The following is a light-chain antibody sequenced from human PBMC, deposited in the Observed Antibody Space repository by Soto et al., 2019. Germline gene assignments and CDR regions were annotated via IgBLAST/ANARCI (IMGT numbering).Light chain of an antibody. CDR3: HKRQSWPRT. V-gene: IGKV3-15*01. J-gene: IGKJ1*01. Sequence: EIVMTQSQATLSVSPGERATLSCRASQSVSSNLAWYQQKPGQAPRLLIYGASTRATGIPARFSGSGSGTEFTLTISSLQSEDFAVYYCHKRQSWPRTFGQGTTVDLK. CDR1: QSVSSN. CDR2: GAS.